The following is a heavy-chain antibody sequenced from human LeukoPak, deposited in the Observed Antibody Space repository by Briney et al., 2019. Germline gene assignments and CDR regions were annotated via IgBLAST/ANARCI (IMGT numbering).Heavy chain of an antibody. J-gene: IGHJ5*02. CDR1: GGSISSYY. V-gene: IGHV4-59*01. D-gene: IGHD6-13*01. Sequence: SETLSLTCTVSGGSISSYYWSWLRQPPGKGLEWIGYIYYSGSTNYNPSLKSRVTISVDTSKNQFSLKLSSVTAADTAVYYRARGDLGYSSPFDPWGQGTLVTVSS. CDR3: ARGDLGYSSPFDP. CDR2: IYYSGST.